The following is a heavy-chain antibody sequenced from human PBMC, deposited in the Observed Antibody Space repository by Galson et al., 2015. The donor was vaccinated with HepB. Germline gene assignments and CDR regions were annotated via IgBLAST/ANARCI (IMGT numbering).Heavy chain of an antibody. CDR2: ISYDGSNK. Sequence: SLRLSCAASGFTFSSYAVHWVRQAPGKGLEWVAVISYDGSNKYYADSVKGRFTISRDNSKNTLYLQMNSLRAEDTAVYYCARESGYSGYDSWGQGTLVTVSS. D-gene: IGHD5-12*01. V-gene: IGHV3-30-3*01. CDR1: GFTFSSYA. CDR3: ARESGYSGYDS. J-gene: IGHJ5*02.